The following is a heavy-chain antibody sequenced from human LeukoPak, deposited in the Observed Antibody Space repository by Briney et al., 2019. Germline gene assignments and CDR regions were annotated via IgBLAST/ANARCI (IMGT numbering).Heavy chain of an antibody. CDR1: GFTFSSYS. Sequence: GGSLRLSCAASGFTFSSYSMNWVRQAPGKGLEWVSYISSSSTIYYADSVKGRFTISRDNAKNLLYLQMNSLRAEDTAVYYCARDDYYYGMDVWGQGTTVTVSS. J-gene: IGHJ6*02. V-gene: IGHV3-48*01. CDR2: ISSSSTI. CDR3: ARDDYYYGMDV.